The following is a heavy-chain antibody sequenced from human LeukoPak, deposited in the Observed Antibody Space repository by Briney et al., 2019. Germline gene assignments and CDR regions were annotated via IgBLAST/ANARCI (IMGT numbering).Heavy chain of an antibody. Sequence: GASVKVSRKASGGTFSSYAISWVRQAPGQGLEWMGRIIPILGGANYAQKFQGRVTITADKSTSTTYMEMSSLRSEDTAVYYCVRGGTALDPGDYWGRGTLVTVSS. J-gene: IGHJ4*02. CDR3: VRGGTALDPGDY. D-gene: IGHD5-18*01. V-gene: IGHV1-69*04. CDR2: IIPILGGA. CDR1: GGTFSSYA.